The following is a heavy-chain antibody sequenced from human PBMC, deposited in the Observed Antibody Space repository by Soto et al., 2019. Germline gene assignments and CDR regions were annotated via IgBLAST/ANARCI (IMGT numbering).Heavy chain of an antibody. J-gene: IGHJ4*02. CDR1: GVSLRSYD. CDR2: IYTSGST. Sequence: PXETLALTFTVSGVSLRSYDWDWIRQPAGKGLEWIGRIYTSGSTNYNPSLKSRVTMSVDTSKNQFSLKLSSVTAADTAVYYCARGGDLCDYWGQGILVTVSS. CDR3: ARGGDLCDY. V-gene: IGHV4-4*07. D-gene: IGHD3-16*01.